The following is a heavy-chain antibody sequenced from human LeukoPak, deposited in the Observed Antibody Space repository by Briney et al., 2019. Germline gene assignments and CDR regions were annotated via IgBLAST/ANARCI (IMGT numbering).Heavy chain of an antibody. J-gene: IGHJ3*02. CDR3: ARVSSFLLRYFDWLSHQDDAFDI. D-gene: IGHD3-9*01. CDR2: INPNSGGT. V-gene: IGHV1-2*02. CDR1: GYTFTGYY. Sequence: GASVKVSCKASGYTFTGYYMHWVRQAPGQGLEWMGWINPNSGGTNYAQKFQGRVTMTRDTSISTAYMELSRLRSDDTAVYYCARVSSFLLRYFDWLSHQDDAFDIWGQGTMVTVSS.